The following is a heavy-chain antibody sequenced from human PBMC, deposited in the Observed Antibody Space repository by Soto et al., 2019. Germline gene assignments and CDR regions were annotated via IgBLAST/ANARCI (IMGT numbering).Heavy chain of an antibody. CDR2: ISYDGSNK. CDR3: AKDPSFLGDYDAFDI. D-gene: IGHD4-17*01. CDR1: GFTFSSYG. Sequence: GGSLRLSCAASGFTFSSYGVHWVRQAPGKGLEWEAVISYDGSNKYYADSVKGRFTISRDNSKNTLYLQMNSLRAEDTAVYYCAKDPSFLGDYDAFDIWGQGTMVTVSS. J-gene: IGHJ3*02. V-gene: IGHV3-30*18.